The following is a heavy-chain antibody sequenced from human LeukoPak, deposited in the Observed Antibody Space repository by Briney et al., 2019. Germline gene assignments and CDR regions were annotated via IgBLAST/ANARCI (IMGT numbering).Heavy chain of an antibody. Sequence: PGGSLRLSCAASGFTFSSYAMSWVRQAPGKGLEWVSVISGSGDSTHYADSVKGRFTISRDNSKNTVYLQMNSLRVEDTAVYYCAKGGHSSGYYGPCCDYWGQGTLVTVSS. CDR1: GFTFSSYA. CDR2: ISGSGDST. J-gene: IGHJ4*02. V-gene: IGHV3-23*01. D-gene: IGHD3-22*01. CDR3: AKGGHSSGYYGPCCDY.